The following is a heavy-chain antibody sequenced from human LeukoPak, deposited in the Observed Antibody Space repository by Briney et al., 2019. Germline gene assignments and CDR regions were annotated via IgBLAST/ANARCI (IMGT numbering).Heavy chain of an antibody. D-gene: IGHD3-22*01. V-gene: IGHV1-2*02. CDR2: INPNSGGT. Sequence: ASVKVSCKASGYTFTGYYMHWVRQAPGQGLEWMGWINPNSGGTNYAQKFQGRVTMTRDTSISTAYMELSRLRSDDTAVYYCARDRVRITMIAVPTRKVLRTWFDPWGQGTLVTVSS. CDR1: GYTFTGYY. J-gene: IGHJ5*02. CDR3: ARDRVRITMIAVPTRKVLRTWFDP.